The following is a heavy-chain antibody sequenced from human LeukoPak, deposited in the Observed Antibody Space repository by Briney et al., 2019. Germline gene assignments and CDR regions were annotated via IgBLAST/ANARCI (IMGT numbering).Heavy chain of an antibody. CDR3: ARETDYYDSGGYYLQWFDP. D-gene: IGHD3-22*01. J-gene: IGHJ5*02. V-gene: IGHV4-31*03. CDR2: ICYSGST. Sequence: SQTLSLTCTVSGGSINSGGYYWSWIRQHPGKGLVWFGYICYSGSTSYNPSLKSRVTISLDTSKNQFSLKLSSVTAADTAVYYCARETDYYDSGGYYLQWFDPWGQGTLVTVSS. CDR1: GGSINSGGYY.